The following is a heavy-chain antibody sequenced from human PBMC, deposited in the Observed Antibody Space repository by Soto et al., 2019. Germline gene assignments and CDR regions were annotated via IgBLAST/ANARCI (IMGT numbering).Heavy chain of an antibody. Sequence: SETLSLTCSVSGGSLNNFYWNWIRQTAGKGLEWIGRIHASGNTNYNPSLKSRATLSVDTSKNQFSLKVRSVTAADTAVYYCARSSHKETWLGRWGQGSLVTVSS. D-gene: IGHD6-19*01. V-gene: IGHV4-4*07. J-gene: IGHJ5*02. CDR2: IHASGNT. CDR3: ARSSHKETWLGR. CDR1: GGSLNNFY.